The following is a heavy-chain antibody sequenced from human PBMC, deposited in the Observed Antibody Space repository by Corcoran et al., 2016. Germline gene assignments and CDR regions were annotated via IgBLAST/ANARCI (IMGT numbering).Heavy chain of an antibody. Sequence: QVQLVQSGAEVKRPGSSVRVSCKASGGTFSSNSISWVRQAPGQGPEWMGGIIPIFGTAKYAQKFQGRVTITADEFTSTAYMVLSSLRSDDTAVYYCARGSADYGDSPGKPFDYWGQGTLVTVSS. CDR2: IIPIFGTA. CDR1: GGTFSSNS. J-gene: IGHJ4*02. CDR3: ARGSADYGDSPGKPFDY. V-gene: IGHV1-69*01. D-gene: IGHD4-17*01.